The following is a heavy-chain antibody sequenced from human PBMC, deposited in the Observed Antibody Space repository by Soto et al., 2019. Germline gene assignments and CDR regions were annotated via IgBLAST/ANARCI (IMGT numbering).Heavy chain of an antibody. J-gene: IGHJ4*02. D-gene: IGHD5-12*01. Sequence: QLQLVESGGGVVQPGRSLRLSCAASGFTFSSYAMHWVRQAPGKGLEWVAAISFDGSEKYYVDSVKGRFTISRDNSKSTLYVQMNSLRAEDTAVYYCAKVGGYDGYKPIDSWGQGTLVTVSS. CDR3: AKVGGYDGYKPIDS. V-gene: IGHV3-30*18. CDR1: GFTFSSYA. CDR2: ISFDGSEK.